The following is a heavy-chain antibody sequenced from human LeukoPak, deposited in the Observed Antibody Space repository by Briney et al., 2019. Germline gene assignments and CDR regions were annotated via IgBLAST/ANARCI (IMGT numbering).Heavy chain of an antibody. Sequence: GGSLRLSCEASGFTFSSCALSWVRQAPGKGLEWVSAISGSGGKTWYADSVKGRFTISRDNSKNTLYLQMNSLRAEDTALYYCAKDPIVFNSGDYYLGAFNIWGQGAMVTVSS. CDR2: ISGSGGKT. CDR3: AKDPIVFNSGDYYLGAFNI. V-gene: IGHV3-23*01. J-gene: IGHJ3*02. CDR1: GFTFSSCA. D-gene: IGHD2-21*02.